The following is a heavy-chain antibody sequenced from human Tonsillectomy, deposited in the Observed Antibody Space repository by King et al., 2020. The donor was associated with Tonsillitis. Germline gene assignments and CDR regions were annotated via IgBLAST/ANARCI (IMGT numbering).Heavy chain of an antibody. D-gene: IGHD4-17*01. V-gene: IGHV5-51*01. CDR3: ARLPTVTTFDY. Sequence: VQLVESGAEVKEPGASLKISCEGSGYSFASYWIGWVRQMPGKGLEWMGIIYPGDSNTRYSPSFQGQVTISADKSISTAYLQWSSLKASDTAMYYCARLPTVTTFDYWGQGTLVTVSS. CDR2: IYPGDSNT. CDR1: GYSFASYW. J-gene: IGHJ4*02.